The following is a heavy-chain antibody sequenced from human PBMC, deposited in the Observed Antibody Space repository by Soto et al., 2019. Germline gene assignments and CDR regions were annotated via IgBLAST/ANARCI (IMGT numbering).Heavy chain of an antibody. CDR2: FDPEDGET. CDR1: GYTLTELS. D-gene: IGHD3-9*01. J-gene: IGHJ4*02. Sequence: ALVKVSCKVSGYTLTELSMQWVRQAPGKGLEWMGGFDPEDGETIYAQKFQGRVTMTEDTSTDTAYMELSSLRSEDTAVYYCATDSPVRYFDWLFDYWGQGTLVTVSS. CDR3: ATDSPVRYFDWLFDY. V-gene: IGHV1-24*01.